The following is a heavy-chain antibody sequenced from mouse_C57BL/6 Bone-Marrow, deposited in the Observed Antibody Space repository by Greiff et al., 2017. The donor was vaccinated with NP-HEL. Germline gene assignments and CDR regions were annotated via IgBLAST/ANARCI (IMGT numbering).Heavy chain of an antibody. J-gene: IGHJ3*01. CDR1: GFSFHTYA. Sequence: EVKLVESGGGLVQPKGSLKLSCAASGFSFHTYAMNWVRQAPGKGLEWVARIRSKSNNYATYYADSVKDRFTISRDDSESMLYLQMNNLKTEDTARYYCVPSYGNYGDWFAYWGQGTLVTVSA. CDR3: VPSYGNYGDWFAY. D-gene: IGHD2-1*01. V-gene: IGHV10-1*01. CDR2: IRSKSNNYAT.